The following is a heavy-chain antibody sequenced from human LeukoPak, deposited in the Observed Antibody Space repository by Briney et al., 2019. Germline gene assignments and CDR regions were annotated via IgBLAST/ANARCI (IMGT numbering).Heavy chain of an antibody. V-gene: IGHV1-3*01. Sequence: GASVKVSCKASGYTFTSYAMHWVRQAPGQRLEWMGWINAGNGNTKYSQKFRGRVTITRDTSASTAYMELSSLRSEDTAVYYCARSRYCSSTSCYVEGMDVWGQGTTVTVSS. CDR2: INAGNGNT. J-gene: IGHJ6*02. CDR1: GYTFTSYA. CDR3: ARSRYCSSTSCYVEGMDV. D-gene: IGHD2-2*01.